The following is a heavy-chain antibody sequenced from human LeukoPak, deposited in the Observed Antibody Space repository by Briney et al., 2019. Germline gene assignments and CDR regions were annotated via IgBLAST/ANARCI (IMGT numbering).Heavy chain of an antibody. Sequence: GGSLRLSCAASGFTLSSYSMNWVRQAPGKGLEWVSSISSSSSYIYYADSVKGRFTISRDNAKNSLYLQMNSLRAEDTAVYYCARDGSYSATAIFDYWGQGTLVTVSS. CDR3: ARDGSYSATAIFDY. J-gene: IGHJ4*02. CDR2: ISSSSSYI. D-gene: IGHD5-18*01. V-gene: IGHV3-21*01. CDR1: GFTLSSYS.